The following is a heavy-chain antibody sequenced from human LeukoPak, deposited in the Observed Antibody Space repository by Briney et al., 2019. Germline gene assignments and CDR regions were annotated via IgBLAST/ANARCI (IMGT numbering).Heavy chain of an antibody. Sequence: ASVKVSCKASGYTFTSYGISWVRQAPGQGLEWMGWISAYNGKTNYAQKLQGRVTMTTDTSTSTAYMELRSLRSDGTAGYYCARGSAAVTPWERHKSEYFDYLGQGTLVTVSS. CDR1: GYTFTSYG. J-gene: IGHJ4*02. CDR2: ISAYNGKT. V-gene: IGHV1-18*01. CDR3: ARGSAAVTPWERHKSEYFDY. D-gene: IGHD1-26*01.